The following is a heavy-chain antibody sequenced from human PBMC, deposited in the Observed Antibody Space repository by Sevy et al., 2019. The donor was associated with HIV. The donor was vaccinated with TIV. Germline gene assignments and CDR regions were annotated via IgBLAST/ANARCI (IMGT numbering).Heavy chain of an antibody. Sequence: GGSLRLSCAASGFTFSSYAMHWVRQAPGKGLEWVAVMSYDGSNKYYADSVKGRFTISRDNSKNTLYLQMNSLRAEDTAVYYCARDQHDYGGNLRTGWFDPWGQGTLVTVSS. D-gene: IGHD4-17*01. CDR3: ARDQHDYGGNLRTGWFDP. J-gene: IGHJ5*02. V-gene: IGHV3-30-3*01. CDR2: MSYDGSNK. CDR1: GFTFSSYA.